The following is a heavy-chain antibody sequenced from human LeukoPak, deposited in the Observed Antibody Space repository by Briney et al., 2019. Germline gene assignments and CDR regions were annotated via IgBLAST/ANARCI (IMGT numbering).Heavy chain of an antibody. CDR2: IYYSGST. V-gene: IGHV4-30-4*08. D-gene: IGHD4-11*01. CDR3: ARVRGDYNHFDY. Sequence: SQTLSLTCTVSGGSISSGDYYWSWIRRPPGKGLEWIGYIYYSGSTYYNPSLKSRVTISVDTSKNQFSLKLSSVTAADTAVYYCARVRGDYNHFDYWGQGTLVTVSS. CDR1: GGSISSGDYY. J-gene: IGHJ4*02.